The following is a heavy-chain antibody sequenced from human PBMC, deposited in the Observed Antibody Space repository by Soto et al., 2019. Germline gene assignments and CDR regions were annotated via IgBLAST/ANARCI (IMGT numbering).Heavy chain of an antibody. D-gene: IGHD3-16*01. Sequence: GGSLRLSCAVSGFTFDDNAMHLVRQAPEKGLGWVSGINWKSDIGYADSVKGRFTISRDNAENSLYLQMNSLRAEDTALYYCAISQDRGGRTTFIYWGQGTQVTVSS. V-gene: IGHV3-9*01. CDR3: AISQDRGGRTTFIY. CDR2: INWKSDI. J-gene: IGHJ4*02. CDR1: GFTFDDNA.